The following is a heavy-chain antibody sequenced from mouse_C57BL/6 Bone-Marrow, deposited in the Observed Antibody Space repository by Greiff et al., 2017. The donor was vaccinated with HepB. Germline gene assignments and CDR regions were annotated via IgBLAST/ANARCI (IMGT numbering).Heavy chain of an antibody. V-gene: IGHV5-4*01. CDR3: ARDFYYVLDY. CDR2: ISDGGSYT. Sequence: EVQGVESGGGLVKPGGSLKLSCAASGFTFSSYAMSWVRQTPEKRLEWVATISDGGSYTYYPDNVKGRFTISRDNAKNNLYLQMSHLKSEDTAMYYCARDFYYVLDYWGQGTTLTVSS. CDR1: GFTFSSYA. D-gene: IGHD1-1*01. J-gene: IGHJ2*01.